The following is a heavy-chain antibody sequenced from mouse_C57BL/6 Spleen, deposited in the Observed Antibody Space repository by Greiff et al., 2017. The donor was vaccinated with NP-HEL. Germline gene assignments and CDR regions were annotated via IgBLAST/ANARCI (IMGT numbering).Heavy chain of an antibody. Sequence: DVQLVESGEGLVKPGGSLKLSCAASGFTFSSYAMSWVRQTPEKRLEWVAYISSGGDYIYYADTVKGRFTISRDNARNTLYLQMSSLKSEDTAMYYCTSLYGNYDYYAMDYWGQGTSVTVSS. CDR3: TSLYGNYDYYAMDY. D-gene: IGHD2-1*01. CDR2: ISSGGDYI. J-gene: IGHJ4*01. CDR1: GFTFSSYA. V-gene: IGHV5-9-1*02.